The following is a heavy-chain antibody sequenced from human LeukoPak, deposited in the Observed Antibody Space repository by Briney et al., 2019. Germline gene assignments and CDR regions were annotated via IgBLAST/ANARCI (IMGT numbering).Heavy chain of an antibody. CDR2: IYYSGST. CDR3: ARHLDTSAYYLKYFDY. CDR1: GYSISRGYS. J-gene: IGHJ4*01. D-gene: IGHD3-22*01. Sequence: PSETLSLTCTVSGYSISRGYSWGWIRQPPGKGLEYIGSIYYSGSTYYNPSLKNRVTISVDTSKNQFSLKLNSVTAADTAVYYCARHLDTSAYYLKYFDYWGQGTLVTVSS. V-gene: IGHV4-38-2*02.